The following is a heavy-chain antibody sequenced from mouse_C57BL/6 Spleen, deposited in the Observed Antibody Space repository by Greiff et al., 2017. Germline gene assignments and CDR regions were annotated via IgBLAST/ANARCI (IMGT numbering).Heavy chain of an antibody. CDR1: GYTFTDYN. Sequence: EVQLVESGPELVKPGASVKIPCKASGYTFTDYNMDWVKQSHGKSLEWIGDINPNNGGTIYNQKFKGKATLTVDKSSSTAYMELRSLTSEDTAVXYCAGGDYYGSSYGFAYGGQGTLVTVSA. CDR3: AGGDYYGSSYGFAY. D-gene: IGHD1-1*01. J-gene: IGHJ3*01. CDR2: INPNNGGT. V-gene: IGHV1-18*01.